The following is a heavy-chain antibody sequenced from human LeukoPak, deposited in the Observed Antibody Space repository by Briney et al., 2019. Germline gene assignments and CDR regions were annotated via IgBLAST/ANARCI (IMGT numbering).Heavy chain of an antibody. J-gene: IGHJ4*02. CDR2: ISGSAGRT. CDR1: GFTFSDYY. Sequence: GGSLRLSCAASGFTFSDYYMSWIRQAPGKGLEWVSGISGSAGRTYYADSVKGRFTISRDNSKNTLYLQMNSLRAEDTAVYYCAKEDLQRLRPNGALTPDYWGQGTLVTVSS. V-gene: IGHV3-23*01. D-gene: IGHD6-25*01. CDR3: AKEDLQRLRPNGALTPDY.